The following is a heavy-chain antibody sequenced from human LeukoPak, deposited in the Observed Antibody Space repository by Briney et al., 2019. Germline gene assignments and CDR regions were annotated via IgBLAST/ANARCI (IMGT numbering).Heavy chain of an antibody. CDR3: ARGQNIAARHFDY. Sequence: ASVKVSCKASGYTFTGYYMHWVRQAPGQGHEWMGRINPNSGGTNYAQKFQGRVTMTRDTSISTAYMELSRLRSDDTAVYYCARGQNIAARHFDYWGQGTLVTVSS. CDR2: INPNSGGT. CDR1: GYTFTGYY. J-gene: IGHJ4*02. V-gene: IGHV1-2*06. D-gene: IGHD6-6*01.